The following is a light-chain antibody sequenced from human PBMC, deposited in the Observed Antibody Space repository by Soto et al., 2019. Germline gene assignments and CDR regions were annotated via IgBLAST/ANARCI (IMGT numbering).Light chain of an antibody. CDR1: QSVSSSH. Sequence: EIVLTQSPGTLSLSPGERATLSCRASQSVSSSHLAWYQQKPGQAPRLLIYGASTRATGIPDRFSGSGSGTDFTLTINRMEPEDFATYYCQQYNSYSYTFGQGTKVDIK. CDR3: QQYNSYSYT. J-gene: IGKJ2*01. CDR2: GAS. V-gene: IGKV3-20*01.